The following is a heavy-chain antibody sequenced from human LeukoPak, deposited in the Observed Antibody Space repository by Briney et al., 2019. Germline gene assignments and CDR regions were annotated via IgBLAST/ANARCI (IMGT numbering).Heavy chain of an antibody. V-gene: IGHV3-30*18. CDR1: GFTFSSYG. CDR3: AKEEGTTIFGVVIKDYYYYYGMDV. CDR2: ISYDGSKK. Sequence: SGRSLRLSCAASGFTFSSYGMHWVRQAPGKGLERVAVISYDGSKKYYADSVKGRFTISRDNSKNTLYLQMNSLRAEDTAVYYCAKEEGTTIFGVVIKDYYYYYGMDVWGQGTTVTVSS. D-gene: IGHD3-3*01. J-gene: IGHJ6*02.